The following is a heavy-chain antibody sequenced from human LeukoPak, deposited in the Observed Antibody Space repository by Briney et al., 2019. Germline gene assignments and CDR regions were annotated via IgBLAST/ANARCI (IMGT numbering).Heavy chain of an antibody. J-gene: IGHJ5*02. CDR2: IYYSGST. CDR1: GGSISSYY. Sequence: KSSETLSLTCTVSGGSISSYYWSWIRQPPGKGLEWIGYIYYSGSTNYNPSLKSRVTISVDTSKNQFSLKLSSVTAADTAVYYCARLPGYRDGYNEDNWFDPWGQGTLVTVSS. V-gene: IGHV4-59*08. CDR3: ARLPGYRDGYNEDNWFDP. D-gene: IGHD5-24*01.